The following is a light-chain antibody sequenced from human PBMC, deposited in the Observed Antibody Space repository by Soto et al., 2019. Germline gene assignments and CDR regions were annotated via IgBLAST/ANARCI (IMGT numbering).Light chain of an antibody. V-gene: IGKV1-5*03. CDR1: QSISSW. CDR2: KAS. CDR3: QQYNSYSLYT. J-gene: IGKJ2*01. Sequence: DIQMTQSPSTLSASVGDRVTITCRASQSISSWLAWYQQKPGKAPNLLIYKASNLESGVPPRFSGSESGTEFTLTISSLQPDDFATYYCQQYNSYSLYTFGQGTKLEIK.